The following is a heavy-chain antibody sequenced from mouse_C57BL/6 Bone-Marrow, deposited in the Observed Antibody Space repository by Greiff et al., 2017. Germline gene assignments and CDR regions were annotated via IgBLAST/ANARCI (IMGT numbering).Heavy chain of an antibody. CDR1: GYTFTEYT. V-gene: IGHV1-62-2*01. D-gene: IGHD4-1*01. CDR2: FYPGSGCI. CDR3: TKHGKWDEAMGY. Sequence: QVQLQQSGAELVKPGASVKLSCKASGYTFTEYTIYWVKQRSGQGLEWIGWFYPGSGCIKYNEKFKDKATLTADKSSSTVYLELSRLTSEDPAVYICTKHGKWDEAMGYWGQGTSVTVSS. J-gene: IGHJ4*01.